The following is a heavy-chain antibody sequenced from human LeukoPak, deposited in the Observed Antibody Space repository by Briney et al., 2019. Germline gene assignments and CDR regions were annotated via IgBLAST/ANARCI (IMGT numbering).Heavy chain of an antibody. V-gene: IGHV4-59*01. D-gene: IGHD5-24*01. Sequence: PSPTLSLTCTVSGGSISSYYWSWIRQPPGKGLEWIGYIYYSGSTNYNPSLKSRVTMSVDTSKNQFSLKLTSVTAADTAVYYCARGVAYNADFWGQGTLVTVSS. J-gene: IGHJ4*02. CDR1: GGSISSYY. CDR3: ARGVAYNADF. CDR2: IYYSGST.